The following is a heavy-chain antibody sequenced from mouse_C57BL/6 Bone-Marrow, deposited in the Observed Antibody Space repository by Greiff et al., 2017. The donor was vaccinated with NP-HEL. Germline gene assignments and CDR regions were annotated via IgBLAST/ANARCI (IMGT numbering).Heavy chain of an antibody. CDR1: GYAFSSSW. J-gene: IGHJ4*01. D-gene: IGHD1-1*01. Sequence: QVQLQQSGPELVKPGASVKISCKASGYAFSSSWMNWVKQRPGKGLEWIGRLYPGDGDTNYTGKFKGTATLTADKSSSTAYMQLSSLTSEDSAVYFCAREESSPYAMDYWGQGTSVTVSS. CDR3: AREESSPYAMDY. V-gene: IGHV1-82*01. CDR2: LYPGDGDT.